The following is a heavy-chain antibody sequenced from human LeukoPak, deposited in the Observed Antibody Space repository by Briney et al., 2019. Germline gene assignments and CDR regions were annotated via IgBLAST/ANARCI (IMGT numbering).Heavy chain of an antibody. CDR2: IHDGGST. CDR1: GDSISNINW. CDR3: AGDRYSGSYLDAFDI. Sequence: SETLSLTCAVSGDSISNINWWWRWVRQPPGKGLEWIGEIHDGGSTNYNPSLKSRVTISVDKSKNQFSLKLTSVTAAATAVYYCAGDRYSGSYLDAFDIWGQGTMVTVSS. D-gene: IGHD1-26*01. J-gene: IGHJ3*02. V-gene: IGHV4-4*02.